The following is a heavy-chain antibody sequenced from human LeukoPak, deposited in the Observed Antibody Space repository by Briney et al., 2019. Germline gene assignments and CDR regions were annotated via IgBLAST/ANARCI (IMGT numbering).Heavy chain of an antibody. CDR2: IYYSGST. CDR3: ASSEYSSSSPDY. Sequence: SETLSLTCTVSGGSISSYYWSWIRQPPGKGLEWIGYIYYSGSTNYNPSLKSRVTISVDASKNQFSLKLSSVTAADTAVYYCASSEYSSSSPDYWGQGTLVTVSS. CDR1: GGSISSYY. V-gene: IGHV4-59*01. D-gene: IGHD6-6*01. J-gene: IGHJ4*02.